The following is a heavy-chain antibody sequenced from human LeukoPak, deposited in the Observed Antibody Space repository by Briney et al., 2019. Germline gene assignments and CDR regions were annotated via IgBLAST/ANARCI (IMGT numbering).Heavy chain of an antibody. D-gene: IGHD1-26*01. Sequence: SVEVSCKASGGTFTSYAISWVRQAPGQGLEWMGGIIPIFGTANYAQKFQGRVTITADKSTSTAYMELSSLRAEDTAVYYCARLAGATPYYFDYWGQGTLVTVSS. J-gene: IGHJ4*02. V-gene: IGHV1-69*06. CDR1: GGTFTSYA. CDR3: ARLAGATPYYFDY. CDR2: IIPIFGTA.